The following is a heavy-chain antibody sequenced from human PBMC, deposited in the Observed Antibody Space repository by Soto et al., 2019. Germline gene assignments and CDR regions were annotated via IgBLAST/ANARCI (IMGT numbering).Heavy chain of an antibody. Sequence: SETLSLTCTVSGGSISSSSYYWGWIRQPPGKGLEWIGSIYYSGSTYYNPSLKSRVTISVDTSKNQFSLKLSSVTAADTAVYYCARGLHDYIWGSYRKYYFDYWGQGTLVTVSS. CDR2: IYYSGST. J-gene: IGHJ4*02. V-gene: IGHV4-39*01. CDR1: GGSISSSSYY. D-gene: IGHD3-16*02. CDR3: ARGLHDYIWGSYRKYYFDY.